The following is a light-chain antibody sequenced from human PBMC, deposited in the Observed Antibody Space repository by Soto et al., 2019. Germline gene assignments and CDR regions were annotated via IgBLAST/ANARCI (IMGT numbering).Light chain of an antibody. CDR1: SSNIGNNY. V-gene: IGLV1-51*01. Sequence: QSVLTQPPSVSAAPGQKVTISCSGGSSNIGNNYVSWFQQLPGTAPKLLIYDSNKRPSGIPDRFSGSKSGTSATLGIAELQTGDEADYYCGAWDSSLSAVVFGGGTKLTVL. CDR2: DSN. J-gene: IGLJ3*02. CDR3: GAWDSSLSAVV.